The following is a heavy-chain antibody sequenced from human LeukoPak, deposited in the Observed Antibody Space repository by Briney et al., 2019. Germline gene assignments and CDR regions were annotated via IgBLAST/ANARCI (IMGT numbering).Heavy chain of an antibody. CDR3: ARYDSSGYDAFDI. D-gene: IGHD3-22*01. Sequence: SETLSLTCTVSGGSISSYYWSWIRQPPGKGLEWIGYIYYSGSTNYNPSLKSRVTISVDTSKNQFSLKLSSVTAADTAVYYCARYDSSGYDAFDIWGQGTMVTVSS. V-gene: IGHV4-59*01. CDR1: GGSISSYY. J-gene: IGHJ3*02. CDR2: IYYSGST.